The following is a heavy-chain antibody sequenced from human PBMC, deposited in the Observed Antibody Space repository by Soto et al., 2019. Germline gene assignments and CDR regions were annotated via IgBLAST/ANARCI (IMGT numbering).Heavy chain of an antibody. CDR1: GDTFTSYA. CDR3: ARDDIVVVPAAMGY. J-gene: IGHJ4*02. CDR2: INAGNGNT. Sequence: GASVKVSCKASGDTFTSYAMHWVLQAPGQRLEWMGWINAGNGNTRYSQKFQGRVTITSDTSASTAYMELSSLRSEDTAVYYCARDDIVVVPAAMGYWGQGTLVTVSS. V-gene: IGHV1-3*01. D-gene: IGHD2-2*01.